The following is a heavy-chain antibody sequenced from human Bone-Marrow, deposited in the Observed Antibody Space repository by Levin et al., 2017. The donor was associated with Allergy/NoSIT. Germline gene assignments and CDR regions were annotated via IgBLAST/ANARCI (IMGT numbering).Heavy chain of an antibody. CDR2: INHSGST. D-gene: IGHD3-10*01. CDR1: GGSFSGYY. Sequence: PSETLSLTCAVYGGSFSGYYWSWIRQPPGKGLEWIGEINHSGSTNYNPSLKSRVTISVDTSKNQFSLKLSSVTAADTAVYYCARPRSGYGSGSYYNVWGQGTLVTVSS. CDR3: ARPRSGYGSGSYYNV. V-gene: IGHV4-34*01. J-gene: IGHJ4*02.